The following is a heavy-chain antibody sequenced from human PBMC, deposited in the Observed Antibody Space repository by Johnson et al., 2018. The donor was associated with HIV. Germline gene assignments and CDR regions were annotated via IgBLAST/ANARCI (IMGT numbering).Heavy chain of an antibody. Sequence: EVQLVESGGGVVQPGRSLRLSCAASGFSFTTYAMHWVRQAPGKGLECVSSISPNGDGTYYADSVKGRFTISRDNSKNTLYLQMNSLRTEDTAVYYCAKDLETYGDLRRMDAFDIWGQGTMVTVSS. CDR2: ISPNGDGT. D-gene: IGHD4-17*01. J-gene: IGHJ3*02. CDR1: GFSFTTYA. V-gene: IGHV3-64*07. CDR3: AKDLETYGDLRRMDAFDI.